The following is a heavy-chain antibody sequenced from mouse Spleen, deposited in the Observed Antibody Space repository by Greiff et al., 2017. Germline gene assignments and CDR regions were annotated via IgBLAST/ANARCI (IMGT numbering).Heavy chain of an antibody. CDR3: ARRDYYGSSYWYFDV. J-gene: IGHJ1*01. D-gene: IGHD1-1*01. V-gene: IGHV5-9-1*01. CDR1: GFTFSSYA. Sequence: VKLMESGGGLVKPGGSLKLSCAASGFTFSSYAMSWVRQTPEKRLEWVATISSGGSYTYYPDSVKGRFTISRDNAKNTLYLQMSSLRSEDTAMYYCARRDYYGSSYWYFDVWGAGTTVTVSS. CDR2: ISSGGSYT.